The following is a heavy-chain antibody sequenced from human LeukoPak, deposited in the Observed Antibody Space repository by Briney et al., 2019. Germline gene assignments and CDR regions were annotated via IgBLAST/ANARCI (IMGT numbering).Heavy chain of an antibody. Sequence: ASVEVSCKASGYTFTGYYIHWVRQAPGQGLEWMGWINADNGGTRYVEKFQGRVTMTRDTSISTAYMELSRLTSDDTALYYCARGHCTNAVCRTFDYWGQGTLVTVSS. CDR2: INADNGGT. D-gene: IGHD2-8*01. V-gene: IGHV1-2*02. CDR3: ARGHCTNAVCRTFDY. CDR1: GYTFTGYY. J-gene: IGHJ4*02.